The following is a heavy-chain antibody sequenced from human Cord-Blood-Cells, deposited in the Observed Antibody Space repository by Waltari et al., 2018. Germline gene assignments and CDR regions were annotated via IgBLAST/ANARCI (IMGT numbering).Heavy chain of an antibody. CDR1: GYTFTSYY. Sequence: QVQLVQSGAEVKKPGASVKVSCKASGYTFTSYYMHLVRQAPGQGLEWMGWINPNSGGTNYAQKFQGWVTMTRDTSISTAYMELSRLRSDDTAVYYCARVRRSGYDLSAFDIWGQGTMVTVSS. CDR2: INPNSGGT. D-gene: IGHD5-12*01. V-gene: IGHV1-2*04. J-gene: IGHJ3*02. CDR3: ARVRRSGYDLSAFDI.